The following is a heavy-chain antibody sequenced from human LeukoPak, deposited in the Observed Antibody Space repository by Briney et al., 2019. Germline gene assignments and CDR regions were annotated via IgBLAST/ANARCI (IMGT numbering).Heavy chain of an antibody. CDR2: ISGSGGST. V-gene: IGHV3-23*01. CDR3: AKDHQYYDILTGYRYNWFDP. Sequence: GGSLRLSCAASGFTFSSYAMSWVRQAPGKGLEWVSAISGSGGSTYYADSVKGRFTISRDNSKNTLYLQMNSLRAEDTAVYYCAKDHQYYDILTGYRYNWFDPGAREPWSPSPQ. J-gene: IGHJ5*02. D-gene: IGHD3-9*01. CDR1: GFTFSSYA.